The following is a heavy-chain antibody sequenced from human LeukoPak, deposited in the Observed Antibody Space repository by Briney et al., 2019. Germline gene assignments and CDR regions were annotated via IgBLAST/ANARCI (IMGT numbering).Heavy chain of an antibody. CDR2: LYHGGTT. J-gene: IGHJ4*02. CDR3: AGGGRWLAFDY. Sequence: SDTLSPTCTVSGGSISTLFWSWIRQPPGKGLEWIGSLYHGGTTNYDPSLRSRVTISVDTSESRLSLNLNSVTAADTGIYYCAGGGRWLAFDYWGLGSLVTVSS. CDR1: GGSISTLF. D-gene: IGHD3-16*01. V-gene: IGHV4-59*08.